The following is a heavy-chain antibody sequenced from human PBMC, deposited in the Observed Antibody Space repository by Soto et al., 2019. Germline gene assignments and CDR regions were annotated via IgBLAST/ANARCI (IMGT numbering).Heavy chain of an antibody. J-gene: IGHJ4*02. CDR1: GFPITNYA. CDR3: AKQPASIRTFDY. D-gene: IGHD2-2*01. Sequence: GGSKRLSCTASGFPITNYAMNWVRPDPGKGLEWVSTITGGGGGRTNYADSVKGRFTISRDNSKNTLYLQMNSLRAEDTAVYYCAKQPASIRTFDYWGQGALVTVSS. CDR2: ITGGGGGRT. V-gene: IGHV3-23*01.